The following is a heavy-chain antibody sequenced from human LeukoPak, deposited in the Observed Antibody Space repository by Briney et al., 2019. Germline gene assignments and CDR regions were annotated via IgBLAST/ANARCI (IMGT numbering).Heavy chain of an antibody. CDR3: ARVRQDIVVVVAATAPNYYYYMDV. J-gene: IGHJ6*03. D-gene: IGHD2-15*01. V-gene: IGHV3-11*01. CDR2: ISSSGSTI. Sequence: GGSLRLSCAASGFTFSDYYMSWIRQAPGKGLEWVSYISSSGSTIYYADSVKGRFTISRGNAKNSLYLQMNSLRAEDTAVYYCARVRQDIVVVVAATAPNYYYYMDVWGKGTTVTVSS. CDR1: GFTFSDYY.